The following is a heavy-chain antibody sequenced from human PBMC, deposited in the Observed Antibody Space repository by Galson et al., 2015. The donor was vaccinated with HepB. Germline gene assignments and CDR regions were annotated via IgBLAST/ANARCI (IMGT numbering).Heavy chain of an antibody. CDR2: IGGSGDNI. CDR1: GFTFSSYA. V-gene: IGHV3-23*01. Sequence: SLRLSCAASGFTFSSYAMSWVRQAPGKGLEWVSAIGGSGDNIYYADSVKGRFTISRDNSKNTLSLQMNSLRAEDTAVYYCAPTNSRAGDWGQGTLVTVSS. D-gene: IGHD4-23*01. J-gene: IGHJ4*02. CDR3: APTNSRAGD.